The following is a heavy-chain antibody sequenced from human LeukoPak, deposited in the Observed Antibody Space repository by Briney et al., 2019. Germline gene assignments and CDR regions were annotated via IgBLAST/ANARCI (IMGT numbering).Heavy chain of an antibody. CDR3: ARGRVITMVRGVLVY. CDR1: GFTFSSYS. V-gene: IGHV3-48*01. J-gene: IGHJ4*02. D-gene: IGHD3-10*01. Sequence: PGGSLRLSCAASGFTFSSYSMNWVRQAPEKGLEWVSYISSSSTIYYADSVKGRFTISRDNAKNSLYLQMNSLRAEDTAVYYCARGRVITMVRGVLVYWGQGTLVTVSS. CDR2: ISSSSTI.